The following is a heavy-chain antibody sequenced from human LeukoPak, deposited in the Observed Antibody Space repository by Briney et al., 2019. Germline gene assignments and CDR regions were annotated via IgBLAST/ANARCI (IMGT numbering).Heavy chain of an antibody. Sequence: PGRSLRLSCAASGFAFSSYAMHWVRQPPGKGLEWIGTISYSGSTYYNPSLKSRVTISLDTSKNQFSLKLSSVTVADTAVYYCGEAGRGGLYYWGQGTLVTVSS. V-gene: IGHV4-39*01. CDR1: GFAFSSYAMH. D-gene: IGHD1-26*01. CDR3: GEAGRGGLYY. J-gene: IGHJ4*02. CDR2: ISYSGST.